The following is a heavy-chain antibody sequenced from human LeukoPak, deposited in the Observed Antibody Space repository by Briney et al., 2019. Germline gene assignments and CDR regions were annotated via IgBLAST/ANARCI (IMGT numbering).Heavy chain of an antibody. J-gene: IGHJ4*02. D-gene: IGHD4-17*01. V-gene: IGHV3-21*04. CDR3: ARDMTTVTTVFDY. CDR2: ISSSSSYI. CDR1: GFTFSSYS. Sequence: GGSLRLSCAASGFTFSSYSMNWVRQAPGKGLEWVSSISSSSSYIYYADSMKGRFTISRDNAKNSLYLQMNSLRAEDTALYYCARDMTTVTTVFDYWGQGTLVTVSS.